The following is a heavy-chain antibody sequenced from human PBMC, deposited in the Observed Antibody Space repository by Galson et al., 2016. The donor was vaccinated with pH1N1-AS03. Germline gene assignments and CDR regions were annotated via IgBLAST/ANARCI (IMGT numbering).Heavy chain of an antibody. CDR2: INSKSGAT. D-gene: IGHD5-24*01. J-gene: IGHJ4*02. CDR3: ARGDSGATATITNFDY. V-gene: IGHV1-2*06. CDR1: GFTFTDYY. Sequence: SVKVSCKASGFTFTDYYIHWIRQVPGQELEWMGRINSKSGATKYVQKFEGRATMTRDTSISTAFLELTSLHSDDTAVYFCARGDSGATATITNFDYWGQGTLVTVSS.